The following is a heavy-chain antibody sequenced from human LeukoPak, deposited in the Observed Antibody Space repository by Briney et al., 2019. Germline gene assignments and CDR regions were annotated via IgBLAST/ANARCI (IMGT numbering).Heavy chain of an antibody. CDR1: GGSISSYY. V-gene: IGHV4-59*01. D-gene: IGHD2-15*01. Sequence: SETLSLTCTVSGGSISSYYWSWIRQPPGKGLEWIGYIYYSGSTNYNPSLKSRVTISVDTSKNQFSLKLSSVTAADTAVYYCAREKTVCSGGSCYSVYYYYYMDVWGKGTTVTISS. CDR3: AREKTVCSGGSCYSVYYYYYMDV. CDR2: IYYSGST. J-gene: IGHJ6*03.